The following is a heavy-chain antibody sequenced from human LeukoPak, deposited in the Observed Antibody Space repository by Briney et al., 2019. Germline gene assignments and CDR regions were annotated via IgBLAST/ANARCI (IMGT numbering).Heavy chain of an antibody. J-gene: IGHJ4*02. D-gene: IGHD3-22*01. Sequence: GGSLRLSCAASGFTFSSYAMSWVRQAPGKGLEWVAVIWYDGSNKYYADSVKGRFTISRDNSKNTLYLQMNSLRAEDTAVYYCASARYDSSGYLVDYWGQGTLVTVSS. CDR2: IWYDGSNK. CDR1: GFTFSSYA. V-gene: IGHV3-33*08. CDR3: ASARYDSSGYLVDY.